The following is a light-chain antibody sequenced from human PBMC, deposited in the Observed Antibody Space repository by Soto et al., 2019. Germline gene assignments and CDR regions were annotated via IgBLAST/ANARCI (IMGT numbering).Light chain of an antibody. CDR1: SSNIGTNY. V-gene: IGLV1-47*01. CDR2: GNN. Sequence: QSVLTQPPSASGTPGQRVTISCSGSSSNIGTNYVYWYQQLPGTAPKLLIYGNNLRPSGVPDRFSVSKSGTSASLAISGLRSEDEADYYCAAWDDSLSGPVIGGGTKVTVL. CDR3: AAWDDSLSGPV. J-gene: IGLJ2*01.